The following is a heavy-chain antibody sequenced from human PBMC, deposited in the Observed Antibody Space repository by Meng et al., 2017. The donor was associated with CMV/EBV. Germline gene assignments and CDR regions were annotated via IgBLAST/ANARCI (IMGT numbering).Heavy chain of an antibody. J-gene: IGHJ4*02. CDR1: GGSFSGYY. V-gene: IGHV4-34*01. D-gene: IGHD3-9*01. CDR3: AYYDILTGLRN. Sequence: SETLSLTCAVYGGSFSGYYWSWIRQPPGKGLEWIWEINHSGSTNYNPSLKSRVTISVDTSKNQFSLKLSSVTAADTAVYYCAYYDILTGLRNWGQGTLVTVSS. CDR2: INHSGST.